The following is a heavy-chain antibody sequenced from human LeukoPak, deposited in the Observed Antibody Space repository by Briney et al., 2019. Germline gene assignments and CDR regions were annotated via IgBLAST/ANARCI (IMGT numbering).Heavy chain of an antibody. CDR3: ARGSKLGRSSFDWFSYYFDY. D-gene: IGHD3-9*01. Sequence: PSQTLSLTCTVSGGSISSGGYYWSWIRQHPGKGLEWIGYIYYSGSTYYNPSLKSRVTISVDTSKNQFSLKLSSVTAADTAVYYCARGSKLGRSSFDWFSYYFDYWGQGTLVTVSS. J-gene: IGHJ4*02. CDR1: GGSISSGGYY. CDR2: IYYSGST. V-gene: IGHV4-31*03.